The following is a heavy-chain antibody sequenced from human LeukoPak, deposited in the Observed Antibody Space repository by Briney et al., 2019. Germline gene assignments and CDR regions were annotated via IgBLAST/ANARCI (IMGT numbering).Heavy chain of an antibody. CDR1: GGSFSDYY. CDR2: IYYSGST. V-gene: IGHV4-59*08. Sequence: SETLSLTCAVYGGSFSDYYWSWIRQPPGKGLEWIGYIYYSGSTNYNPSLKSRVTISVDTSKNQFSLKLSSVTAADTAVYYCAKGYSSSPGMFDYWGQGTLVTVSS. D-gene: IGHD6-13*01. J-gene: IGHJ4*02. CDR3: AKGYSSSPGMFDY.